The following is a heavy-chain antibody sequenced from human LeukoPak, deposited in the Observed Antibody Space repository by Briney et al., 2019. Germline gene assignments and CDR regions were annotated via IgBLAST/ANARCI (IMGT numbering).Heavy chain of an antibody. D-gene: IGHD2/OR15-2a*01. J-gene: IGHJ4*02. CDR1: ADSFSSHY. CDR2: IYYSGST. CDR3: ARTFSPFDY. V-gene: IGHV4-59*11. Sequence: SETLSLTCAVSADSFSSHYWSWIRQPPGKGLEWIGYIYYSGSTNYNPSLKSRVTISVDTSKNQFSLKLSSVTAADTAVYYCARTFSPFDYWGQGTLVTVSS.